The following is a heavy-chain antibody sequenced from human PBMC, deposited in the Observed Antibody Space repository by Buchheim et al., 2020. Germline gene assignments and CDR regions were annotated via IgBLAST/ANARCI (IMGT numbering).Heavy chain of an antibody. J-gene: IGHJ4*02. CDR1: GFTFSSYG. CDR2: IWYDGSNK. CDR3: ATGGWGSDFFDY. D-gene: IGHD7-27*01. V-gene: IGHV3-33*03. Sequence: QVQLVESGEGVVQPGRSLRLSCAASGFTFSSYGMHWVRQAPGKGLEWVAVIWYDGSNKFYTDSVKGRFIISRDNSHNTLYLQMNSLRVEDTAVYYCATGGWGSDFFDYWGQGTL.